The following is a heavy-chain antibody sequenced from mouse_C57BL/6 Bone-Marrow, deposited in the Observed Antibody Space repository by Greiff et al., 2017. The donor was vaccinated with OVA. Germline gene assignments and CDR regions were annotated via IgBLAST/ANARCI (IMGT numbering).Heavy chain of an antibody. J-gene: IGHJ2*01. D-gene: IGHD2-4*01. CDR1: GYTFTDYY. V-gene: IGHV1-19*01. Sequence: DVKLQESGPVLVKPGASVKMSCKASGYTFTDYYMNWVKQSHGKSLEWIGVINPYNGGTSYNQKFKGKATLTVDKSSSTAYMELNSLTSEDSAVYYCARDDYEYYWGQGTTLTVSS. CDR3: ARDDYEYY. CDR2: INPYNGGT.